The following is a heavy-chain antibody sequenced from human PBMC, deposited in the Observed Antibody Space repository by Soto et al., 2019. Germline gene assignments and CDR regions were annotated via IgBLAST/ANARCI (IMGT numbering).Heavy chain of an antibody. J-gene: IGHJ5*02. CDR3: ARHLVVATTTYNWFDL. Sequence: PSETLSLTCSVAEGSSSSSSYYWGWILQPPGKGLEWIGSIYYSGSTYYNPSLKSRVTISVDTSKNQFSLKLSSVTAADTAVYYCARHLVVATTTYNWFDLWGQGTLVTVSS. CDR2: IYYSGST. V-gene: IGHV4-39*01. D-gene: IGHD2-21*01. CDR1: EGSSSSSSYY.